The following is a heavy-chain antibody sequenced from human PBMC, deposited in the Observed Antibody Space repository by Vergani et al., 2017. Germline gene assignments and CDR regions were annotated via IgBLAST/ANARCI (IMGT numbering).Heavy chain of an antibody. Sequence: QLQLQESGPGLVKPSATLPLTCSVSGASIRSSNYYWGWLRQPPGKGLEWIASIYYSGSTYYNPSLKSRVTISVDTSKNQFSLKLSSVTAADTAVYFCAGHSXVEWLVRLGWIDPWGQGILVTVSS. D-gene: IGHD6-19*01. J-gene: IGHJ5*02. CDR1: GASIRSSNYY. V-gene: IGHV4-39*01. CDR2: IYYSGST. CDR3: AGHSXVEWLVRLGWIDP.